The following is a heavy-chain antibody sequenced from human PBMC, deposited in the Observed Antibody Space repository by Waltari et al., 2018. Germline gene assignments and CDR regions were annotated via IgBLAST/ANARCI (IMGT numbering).Heavy chain of an antibody. Sequence: EVXLXESGXGLVQPGGSXRLSCAASGFTFSNYAMTWVRQAPGRXLEWVXAITAXGGSTXYADSVKGRFXISRDNSKNTLFLQMNSXRDEDTAIXYXVRXWETAGKYYFDXWGQGTLVTVSS. J-gene: IGHJ4*02. V-gene: IGHV3-23*01. CDR3: VRXWETAGKYYFDX. CDR1: GFTFSNYA. CDR2: ITAXGGST. D-gene: IGHD1-26*01.